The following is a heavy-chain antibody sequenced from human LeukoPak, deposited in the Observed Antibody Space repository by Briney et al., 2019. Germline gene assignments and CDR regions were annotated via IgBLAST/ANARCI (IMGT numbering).Heavy chain of an antibody. CDR2: IYHSGST. CDR3: ARGDRGAMD. V-gene: IGHV4-38-2*02. CDR1: GYSISSGYY. D-gene: IGHD2-15*01. J-gene: IGHJ4*02. Sequence: SETLSLTCTVSGYSISSGYYWGWIRQPPGKGLEWIGSIYHSGSTYYNPSLKSRVTISVDTSKNQFSLKLSSVTAADTAVYYCARGDRGAMDWGQGTLVTVSS.